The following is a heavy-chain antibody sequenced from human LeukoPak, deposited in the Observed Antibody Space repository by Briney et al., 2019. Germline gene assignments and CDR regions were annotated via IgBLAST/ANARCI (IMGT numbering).Heavy chain of an antibody. J-gene: IGHJ4*02. CDR1: GFRFSSYS. D-gene: IGHD3-9*01. CDR3: ARDSGAYFDRNYFGY. V-gene: IGHV3-21*01. CDR2: ISSSSSYI. Sequence: PGGSLRLSCAASGFRFSSYSMNWVRQAPGKGLEWVSFISSSSSYIYYADSVKGRFTISRDNAKNSLFLQMNSLRVEDTAVYYCARDSGAYFDRNYFGYWGQGTLVTVSS.